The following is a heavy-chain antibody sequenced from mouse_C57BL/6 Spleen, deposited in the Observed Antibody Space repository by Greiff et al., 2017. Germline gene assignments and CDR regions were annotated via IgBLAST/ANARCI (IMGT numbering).Heavy chain of an antibody. Sequence: DVQLVESGGGLVKPGGSLKLSCAASGFTFSDYGMHWVRQAPEKGLEWVAYISSGSSTIYYADTVKGRFTISRDNAKNTLFLQMSSLRSEDTAMYYCARPNYYGSSYPYYWGQGTTLTVSS. CDR2: ISSGSSTI. V-gene: IGHV5-17*01. CDR3: ARPNYYGSSYPYY. CDR1: GFTFSDYG. J-gene: IGHJ2*01. D-gene: IGHD1-1*01.